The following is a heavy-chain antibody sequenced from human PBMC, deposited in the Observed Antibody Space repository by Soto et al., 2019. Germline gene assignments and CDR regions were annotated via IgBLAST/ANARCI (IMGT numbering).Heavy chain of an antibody. CDR3: ARDPTGGYFHYDY. Sequence: GGSLRLSCAASGFSLRDYGMHWVRQAPGKGLEYVAAVSDDGSEQYYADSVRGRFTISRDNSKNTVYLQLDSLTTGDTAVYYCARDPTGGYFHYDYWGQGALVAVSS. D-gene: IGHD1-26*01. CDR2: VSDDGSEQ. J-gene: IGHJ4*02. CDR1: GFSLRDYG. V-gene: IGHV3-30*17.